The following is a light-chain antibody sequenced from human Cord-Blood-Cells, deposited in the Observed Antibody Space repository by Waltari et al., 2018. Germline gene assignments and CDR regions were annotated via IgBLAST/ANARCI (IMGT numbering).Light chain of an antibody. Sequence: EIVMTQSPATLSGSPGERATLSCRASQSVSSNLAWYQQKPGQAPRLLIYGASTRATGIPARFSGSGSGTEFTLIISSLQSEDFAVYYCQQYNNWLGAFGQGTKVEIK. CDR2: GAS. CDR3: QQYNNWLGA. V-gene: IGKV3-15*01. J-gene: IGKJ1*01. CDR1: QSVSSN.